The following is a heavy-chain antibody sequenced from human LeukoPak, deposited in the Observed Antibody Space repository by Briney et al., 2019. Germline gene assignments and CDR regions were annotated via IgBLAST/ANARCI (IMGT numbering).Heavy chain of an antibody. V-gene: IGHV5-51*01. J-gene: IGHJ4*02. CDR1: GYSFTSYW. D-gene: IGHD3-10*01. Sequence: GESLKISCKGSGYSFTSYWIGWVRQMPGKGLEWMGIIYPGDSDTRYSPSFQGQVTISADKSISTAYLQWSSLKASDTAVYYCARRVYGSGSYYSPSPPSYFDYWGQGTLVTVSS. CDR3: ARRVYGSGSYYSPSPPSYFDY. CDR2: IYPGDSDT.